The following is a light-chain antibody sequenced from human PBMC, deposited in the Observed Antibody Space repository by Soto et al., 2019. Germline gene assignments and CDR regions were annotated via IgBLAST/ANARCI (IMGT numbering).Light chain of an antibody. CDR1: QSVGNS. Sequence: EIVMTQSPATLSVSPGERTTLSCRASQSVGNSLAWYQQKPGQAPRLLIYGAYTRATGIPARFSGSGSGADFTLTISSLQSEDFAVYYCQQYNNWPQTFGQGTRLENK. CDR3: QQYNNWPQT. V-gene: IGKV3-15*01. J-gene: IGKJ5*01. CDR2: GAY.